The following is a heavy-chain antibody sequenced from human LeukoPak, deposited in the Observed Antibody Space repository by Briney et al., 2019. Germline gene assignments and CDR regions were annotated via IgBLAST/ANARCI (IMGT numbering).Heavy chain of an antibody. Sequence: GGSLRLSCAASGFTFSSYRMNWVRQAPGKGLELVSSISSSNAYIYYADSVKGRFTISRDNAKNSLYLQMNSLRAEDTAVYYGGRAGGSETYGGELDYWGQGTLVTVSS. J-gene: IGHJ4*02. D-gene: IGHD1-26*01. V-gene: IGHV3-21*01. CDR2: ISSSNAYI. CDR3: GRAGGSETYGGELDY. CDR1: GFTFSSYR.